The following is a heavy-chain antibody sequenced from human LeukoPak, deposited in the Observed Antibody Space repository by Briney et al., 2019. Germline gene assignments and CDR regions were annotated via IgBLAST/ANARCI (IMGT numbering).Heavy chain of an antibody. CDR2: ISSSSSYI. CDR1: GFTFISYS. Sequence: GGSLRLPCAASGFTFISYSMNWVRQAPGKGLEWVSSISSSSSYIYYADSVKGRFTISRDNAKNSLYLQMNSLRAEDTAVYYCARGGVYSSGWYVDYWGQGTLVTVSS. V-gene: IGHV3-21*01. D-gene: IGHD6-19*01. CDR3: ARGGVYSSGWYVDY. J-gene: IGHJ4*02.